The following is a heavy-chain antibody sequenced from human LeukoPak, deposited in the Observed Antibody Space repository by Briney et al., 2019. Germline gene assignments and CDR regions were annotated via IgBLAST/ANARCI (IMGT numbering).Heavy chain of an antibody. CDR3: ARDQTSTYYDFWSGYYPPSIWFDP. Sequence: ASVKVSCKASGYTFTGYYMHWVRQAPGQGLEWMGWINPNSGGTNYAQKFQGWVTMTRDTSISTAYMELSRLRSDDMAVYYCARDQTSTYYDFWSGYYPPSIWFDPWGQGTLVTVSS. J-gene: IGHJ5*02. V-gene: IGHV1-2*04. CDR2: INPNSGGT. D-gene: IGHD3-3*01. CDR1: GYTFTGYY.